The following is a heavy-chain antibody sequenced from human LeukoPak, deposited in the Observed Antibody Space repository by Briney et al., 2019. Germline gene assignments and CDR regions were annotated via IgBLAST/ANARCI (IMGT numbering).Heavy chain of an antibody. CDR1: GGSISSYY. D-gene: IGHD3-22*01. Sequence: SETLSLTCTVSGGSISSYYWSWIRHPAGKGLEWIGRIYTSGSTDYNPSLKSRVTMSVDTSKNQFSLKLSSVTAADTAVYYCARLYDSSGYFDYWGQGTLVTVSS. CDR2: IYTSGST. CDR3: ARLYDSSGYFDY. V-gene: IGHV4-4*07. J-gene: IGHJ4*02.